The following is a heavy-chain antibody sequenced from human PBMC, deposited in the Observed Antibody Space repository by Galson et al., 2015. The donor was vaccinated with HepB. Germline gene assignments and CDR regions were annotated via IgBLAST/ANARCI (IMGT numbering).Heavy chain of an antibody. Sequence: SVKVSCKASGYTFTGYYMHWVRQAPGQGLEWMGWINPNSGGTNYAQKFQGRVTMTRDTSISTAYMELSRLRSDDTAVYYCARQAEYSSSSGAFDIWGQGTMVTVSS. V-gene: IGHV1-2*02. CDR3: ARQAEYSSSSGAFDI. CDR1: GYTFTGYY. CDR2: INPNSGGT. J-gene: IGHJ3*02. D-gene: IGHD6-6*01.